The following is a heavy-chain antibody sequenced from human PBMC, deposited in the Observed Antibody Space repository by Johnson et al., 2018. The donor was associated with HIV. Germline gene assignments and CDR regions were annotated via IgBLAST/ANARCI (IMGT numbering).Heavy chain of an antibody. J-gene: IGHJ3*02. Sequence: QVQLVESGGGVVQPGKSLRLSCAASGFTFSSYTMHWVRQAPGKGLEWVALISYDGSNKLYADSVKGRFSISRDNSRNTLYLQLNSLRSVDTAMYYCAREFKWGAWFGDIKHDAFDIWGQGTMVTVSS. CDR2: ISYDGSNK. V-gene: IGHV3-30-3*01. CDR1: GFTFSSYT. D-gene: IGHD3-10*01. CDR3: AREFKWGAWFGDIKHDAFDI.